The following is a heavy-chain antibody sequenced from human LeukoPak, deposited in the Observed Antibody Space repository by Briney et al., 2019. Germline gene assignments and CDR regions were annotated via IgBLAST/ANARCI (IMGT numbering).Heavy chain of an antibody. CDR2: IYQSGNS. CDR3: ARSPSRYNWNFDY. CDR1: GYPLSSGYY. D-gene: IGHD1-20*01. V-gene: IGHV4-38-2*01. Sequence: SETLSLTCAVSGYPLSSGYYWGWIRQPPGKGLEWIGSIYQSGNSYQKSSLKSRLTLSVDTSKNHFSLKVRSVTAADTAVYYCARSPSRYNWNFDYWGQGILVIVSS. J-gene: IGHJ4*02.